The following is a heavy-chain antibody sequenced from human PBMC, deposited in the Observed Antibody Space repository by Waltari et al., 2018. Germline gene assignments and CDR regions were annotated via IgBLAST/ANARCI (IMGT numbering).Heavy chain of an antibody. CDR3: ARNRGEGLYYYYGMDV. J-gene: IGHJ6*02. V-gene: IGHV4-38-2*01. Sequence: QVQLQESGPGLVKPSETLSLTCAVSGYSISSGYSWGWIRQPPGKGLEWIGSIYHSGSTYYNPSLKSRVTISVDTSKNQFSLKLSSVTAADTAVYYCARNRGEGLYYYYGMDVWGQGTTVTVSS. CDR1: GYSISSGYS. D-gene: IGHD2-21*01. CDR2: IYHSGST.